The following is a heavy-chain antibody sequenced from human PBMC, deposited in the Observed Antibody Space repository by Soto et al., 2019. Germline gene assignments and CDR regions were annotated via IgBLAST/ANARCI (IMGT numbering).Heavy chain of an antibody. CDR1: GGSFSGYY. Sequence: SETLSLTCAVYGGSFSGYYWSWIRQPPGKGLEWIGEINHSGSTNYNPSLKSRVTISVDTSKNQFSLKLSSVTAADTAVYYCAREVQDYYYYMDVWGKGTTVTVSS. J-gene: IGHJ6*03. CDR2: INHSGST. V-gene: IGHV4-34*01. CDR3: AREVQDYYYYMDV.